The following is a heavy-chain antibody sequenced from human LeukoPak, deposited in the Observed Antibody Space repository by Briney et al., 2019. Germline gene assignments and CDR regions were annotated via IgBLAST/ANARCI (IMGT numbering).Heavy chain of an antibody. V-gene: IGHV1-69*06. CDR3: ARAPRGHKVNYYYMDV. D-gene: IGHD3-22*01. CDR1: GGTFSSYA. J-gene: IGHJ6*03. Sequence: ASVKVSCKASGGTFSSYAISWVRQAPGQGLEWMGGIIPIFGTANYAQKFQGRVTITADKSTSTAYMELSSLRSEDTAVYYCARAPRGHKVNYYYMDVWGKGTTVTISS. CDR2: IIPIFGTA.